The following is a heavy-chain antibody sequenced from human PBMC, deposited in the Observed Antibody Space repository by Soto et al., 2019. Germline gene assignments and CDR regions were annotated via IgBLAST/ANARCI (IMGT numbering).Heavy chain of an antibody. CDR3: AREAYGYPFDY. CDR2: ISSNGGST. J-gene: IGHJ4*02. CDR1: GFTFSSYA. Sequence: EVQLVESGGGLVQPGGSLRLSCAASGFTFSSYAMHWVRQAPGKGLEYVSAISSNGGSTYYANSVKGRFTISRDNSKNSLYVQMGSLRAEDMAVYYCAREAYGYPFDYWGQGTLVTVSS. D-gene: IGHD5-18*01. V-gene: IGHV3-64*01.